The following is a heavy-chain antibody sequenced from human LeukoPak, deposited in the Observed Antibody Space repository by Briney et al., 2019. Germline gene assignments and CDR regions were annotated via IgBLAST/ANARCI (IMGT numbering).Heavy chain of an antibody. CDR3: VRFTTATFSFDY. V-gene: IGHV4-59*08. Sequence: SETLSLTCSVSGGSMSPYYWNWIRQPPGKGLEWIGYQYYSGATDYNPSLKSRVTFSVDTSKNLFSLKLNSVTAADTAVYYSVRFTTATFSFDYWGQGALVSVSS. CDR2: QYYSGAT. J-gene: IGHJ4*02. CDR1: GGSMSPYY. D-gene: IGHD4-17*01.